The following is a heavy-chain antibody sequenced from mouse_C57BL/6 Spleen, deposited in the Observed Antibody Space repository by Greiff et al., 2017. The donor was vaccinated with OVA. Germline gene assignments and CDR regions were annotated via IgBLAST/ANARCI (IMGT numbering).Heavy chain of an antibody. J-gene: IGHJ4*01. Sequence: QVQLQQPGAELVKPGASVKLPCKASGYTFTSYWMHWVKQSPGRGLEWIGRIGPNSGGTKYNERFKSKATLTVDKPSSTAYMQLSSLTSEDCAVYYCARRVYYGYSHAMYDWGQGTSVTVSS. D-gene: IGHD2-2*01. CDR1: GYTFTSYW. CDR2: IGPNSGGT. V-gene: IGHV1-72*01. CDR3: ARRVYYGYSHAMYD.